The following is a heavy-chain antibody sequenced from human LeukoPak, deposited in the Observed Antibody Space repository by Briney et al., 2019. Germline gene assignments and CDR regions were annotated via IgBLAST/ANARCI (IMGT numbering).Heavy chain of an antibody. CDR2: IYSGGST. Sequence: GGSLRLSCAASGFTFSNYWMSWVRQAPGKGLEWVSVIYSGGSTYYADSVKGRFTISRDNSKNTLYLQMNSLRAEDTAVYYCAREGLGFGYYYGMDVWGQGTTVTVSS. CDR1: GFTFSNYW. CDR3: AREGLGFGYYYGMDV. V-gene: IGHV3-66*02. J-gene: IGHJ6*02. D-gene: IGHD3-10*01.